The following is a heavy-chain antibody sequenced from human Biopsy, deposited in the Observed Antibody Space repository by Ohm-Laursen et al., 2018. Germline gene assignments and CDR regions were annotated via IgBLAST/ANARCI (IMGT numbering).Heavy chain of an antibody. Sequence: SLRLSCTASGFGVSSYDMNWVRQAPGKGLEWISYISETSSHIYEADSVRGRFTVARDIAKNSLYLQLNSLRVEDTAVYYCARDSSRRAREGGMDVWGQGTTVTVS. CDR2: ISETSSHI. V-gene: IGHV3-21*01. CDR1: GFGVSSYD. J-gene: IGHJ6*02. D-gene: IGHD6-6*01. CDR3: ARDSSRRAREGGMDV.